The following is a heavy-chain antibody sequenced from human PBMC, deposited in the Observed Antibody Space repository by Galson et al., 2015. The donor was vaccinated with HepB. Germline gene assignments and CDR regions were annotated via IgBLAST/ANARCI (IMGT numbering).Heavy chain of an antibody. Sequence: SLRLSCAASGFTFNYNWMNWVRQAPGKGLEWVANIKQDGSKKNYVDSVKGRFTISRDNAKASLYLQMNSLRVEDTAVYYCARESPPGDRQSPPRYTSGLSPFDYWGRGTLVTVSS. CDR3: ARESPPGDRQSPPRYTSGLSPFDY. CDR1: GFTFNYNW. V-gene: IGHV3-7*01. J-gene: IGHJ4*02. D-gene: IGHD6-19*01. CDR2: IKQDGSKK.